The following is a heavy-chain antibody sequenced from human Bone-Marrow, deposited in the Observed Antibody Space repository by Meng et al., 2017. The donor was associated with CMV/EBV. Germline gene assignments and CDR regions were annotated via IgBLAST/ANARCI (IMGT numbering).Heavy chain of an antibody. Sequence: SETLSLTCTVSGGSISSSSYYWGWIRQPPGKGLEWIGSIYHSGSTHYNPSLKSRVTISVDTSKNQFSLKLSSVTAADTAVYYCARSVVDYGMDVWGQGTTVTVYS. V-gene: IGHV4-39*01. CDR2: IYHSGST. CDR3: ARSVVDYGMDV. CDR1: GGSISSSSYY. J-gene: IGHJ6*01. D-gene: IGHD2-21*01.